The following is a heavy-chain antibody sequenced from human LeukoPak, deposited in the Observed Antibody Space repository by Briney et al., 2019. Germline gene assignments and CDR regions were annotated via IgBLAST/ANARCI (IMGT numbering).Heavy chain of an antibody. Sequence: HAGGSLRLSCAASGFTFSSYGMHWVRQAPGKGLEWVAVISYDGSNKYYADSVKGRFTISRGNSKNTLYLQMNSLRAEDTAVYYCAKEHTRITFFDYWGQGTLVTVSS. J-gene: IGHJ4*02. V-gene: IGHV3-30*18. D-gene: IGHD3-16*01. CDR3: AKEHTRITFFDY. CDR2: ISYDGSNK. CDR1: GFTFSSYG.